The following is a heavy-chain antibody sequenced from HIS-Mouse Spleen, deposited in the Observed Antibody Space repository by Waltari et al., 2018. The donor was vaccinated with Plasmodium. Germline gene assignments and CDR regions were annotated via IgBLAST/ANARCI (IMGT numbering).Heavy chain of an antibody. Sequence: QVQLVESGGGVVQPGRSLRLSCAASGFPFSSYGMHGVRQAPGKGLELVAVISYDGSNKYYADSVKGRFTISRDKSKNTLYLQMNSLRAEDTAVYYCATSGLTGGTYYFDYWGQGTLVTVSS. D-gene: IGHD7-27*01. CDR3: ATSGLTGGTYYFDY. CDR1: GFPFSSYG. J-gene: IGHJ4*02. CDR2: ISYDGSNK. V-gene: IGHV3-30*03.